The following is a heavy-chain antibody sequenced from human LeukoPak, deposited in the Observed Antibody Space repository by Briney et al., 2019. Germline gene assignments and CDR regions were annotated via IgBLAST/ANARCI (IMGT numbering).Heavy chain of an antibody. CDR2: IRNKASGGTT. CDR1: GFTFGDYS. J-gene: IGHJ4*02. D-gene: IGHD2-15*01. Sequence: GGSLRLSCTASGFTFGDYSMTWFRQAPGKGLEWVSFIRNKASGGTTEHAASVRGRFTTSRDDSKSIAYLQTNSLKTEDTALYYCTRDRIMTDFWGQGTQVTVSS. CDR3: TRDRIMTDF. V-gene: IGHV3-49*03.